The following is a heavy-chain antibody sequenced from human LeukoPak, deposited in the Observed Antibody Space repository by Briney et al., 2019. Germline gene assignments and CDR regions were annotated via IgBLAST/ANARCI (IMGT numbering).Heavy chain of an antibody. J-gene: IGHJ4*02. CDR2: ISSSSNTI. CDR3: ARDATAGYY. Sequence: PGGSLRLSCAASGFTFSSYEMNWVRQAPGKGLEWVSYISSSSNTIYYADSVKGRFIISRDNAKNLLYLQMNSLRAEDTAVYYCARDATAGYYWGQGTLVTVSS. D-gene: IGHD3-9*01. V-gene: IGHV3-48*03. CDR1: GFTFSSYE.